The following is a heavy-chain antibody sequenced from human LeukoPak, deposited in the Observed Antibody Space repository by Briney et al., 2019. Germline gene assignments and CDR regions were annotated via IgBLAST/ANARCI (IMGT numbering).Heavy chain of an antibody. D-gene: IGHD6-6*01. Sequence: SETLSLTCSVYGGSFSDYDWSWIRQPPGKGLEWIGEINQSGSTNENPSLKSRVTISVDTSKNQFSPKLSSVTAADTAVYYCARGVEYSSSFFDYWGPGTLVTVSS. CDR2: INQSGST. V-gene: IGHV4-34*01. J-gene: IGHJ4*02. CDR1: GGSFSDYD. CDR3: ARGVEYSSSFFDY.